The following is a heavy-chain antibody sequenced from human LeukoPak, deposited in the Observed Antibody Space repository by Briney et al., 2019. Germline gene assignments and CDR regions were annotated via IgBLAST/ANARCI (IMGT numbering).Heavy chain of an antibody. V-gene: IGHV4-59*01. Sequence: PSETLSLTCTVSGGSISTYSWSWIRQPPGKGVEWIGYIHYSGSTNYNPSLKSRVTISVDTSKNQLSLNLNSATAADTAVYSCARAGSSWSFDYWGQGTLVTVSS. J-gene: IGHJ4*02. CDR1: GGSISTYS. CDR3: ARAGSSWSFDY. CDR2: IHYSGST. D-gene: IGHD6-13*01.